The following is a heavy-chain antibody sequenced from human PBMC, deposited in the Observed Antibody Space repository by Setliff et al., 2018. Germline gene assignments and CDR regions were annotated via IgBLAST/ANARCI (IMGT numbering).Heavy chain of an antibody. Sequence: SETLSLTCAVYGGSLSGNYWTWIRQSPGQGLEWIGEINHSGSTNYNPSLKSRVSISVDTSKNQFSLKLSSVTAADTAVYYCARGRNVAARLLDSWGQGARVTVSS. J-gene: IGHJ4*02. CDR1: GGSLSGNY. V-gene: IGHV4-34*01. CDR3: ARGRNVAARLLDS. CDR2: INHSGST. D-gene: IGHD6-6*01.